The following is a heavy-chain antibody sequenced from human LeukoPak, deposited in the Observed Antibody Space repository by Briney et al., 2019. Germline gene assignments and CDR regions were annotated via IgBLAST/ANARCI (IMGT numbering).Heavy chain of an antibody. CDR1: GFTFSTHW. J-gene: IGHJ4*02. Sequence: GGSLRLSCAASGFTFSTHWMTSVRQAPGKGLEWVASIKEDGDEKKYVDSVKGRFIISRDNIEKSLYLQISSLRIEDTAVYYCARLSDNPDATAYRPFDLWGQGTLVTVSS. D-gene: IGHD2-15*01. CDR3: ARLSDNPDATAYRPFDL. CDR2: IKEDGDEK. V-gene: IGHV3-7*01.